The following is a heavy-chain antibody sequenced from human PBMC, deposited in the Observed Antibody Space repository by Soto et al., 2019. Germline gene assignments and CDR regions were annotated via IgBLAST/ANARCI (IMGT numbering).Heavy chain of an antibody. V-gene: IGHV1-69*06. Sequence: SVKVSCKASGGTFSSYAISWVRQAPGQGLEWMGGIIPIFGTANYAQKFQGRVTITADKSTSTAYMELSSLRSEDTAVYYCARENIAARSFDYWGQGTLVTVSS. D-gene: IGHD6-6*01. CDR2: IIPIFGTA. CDR3: ARENIAARSFDY. J-gene: IGHJ4*02. CDR1: GGTFSSYA.